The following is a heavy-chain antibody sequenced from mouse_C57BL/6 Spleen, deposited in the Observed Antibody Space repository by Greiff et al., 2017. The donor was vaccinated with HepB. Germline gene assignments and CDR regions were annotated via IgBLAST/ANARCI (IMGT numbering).Heavy chain of an antibody. Sequence: QVQLKQSGAELVKPGASVKISCKASGYAFSSYWMNWVKQRPGKGLEWIGQIYPGDGDTNYNGKFKGKATLTADKSSSTAYMQLSSLTSEDSAVYFCARWDYYGSSYGFDYWGQGTTLTVSS. CDR1: GYAFSSYW. J-gene: IGHJ2*01. V-gene: IGHV1-80*01. CDR3: ARWDYYGSSYGFDY. D-gene: IGHD1-1*01. CDR2: IYPGDGDT.